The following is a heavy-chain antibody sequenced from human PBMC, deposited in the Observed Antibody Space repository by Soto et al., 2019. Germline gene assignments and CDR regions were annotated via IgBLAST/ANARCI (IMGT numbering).Heavy chain of an antibody. V-gene: IGHV4-30-4*01. CDR1: GGSISSGDYY. D-gene: IGHD2-8*02. Sequence: SETLSLTCTVSGGSISSGDYYWSWIRQPPGKGLEWIGYIYYSGSTNYNPSLKSRVTISVDTSKNQFSLKLTSVTAADTAVYYCARDKITGLFDYWGQGTLVTV. J-gene: IGHJ4*02. CDR3: ARDKITGLFDY. CDR2: IYYSGST.